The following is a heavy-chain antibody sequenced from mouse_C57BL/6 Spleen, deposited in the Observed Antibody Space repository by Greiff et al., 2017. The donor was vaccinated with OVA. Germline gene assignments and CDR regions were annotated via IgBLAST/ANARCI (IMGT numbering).Heavy chain of an antibody. CDR3: ARVTTVVAKGSFDY. J-gene: IGHJ2*01. D-gene: IGHD1-1*01. CDR2: IYPGDGDT. Sequence: VQLQESGAELVKPGASVKISCKASGYAFSSYWMNWVKQRPGKGLEWIGQIYPGDGDTNYNGKFKGKATLTADKSSSTAYMQLSSLTSEDSAVYFCARVTTVVAKGSFDYWGQGTTLTVSS. V-gene: IGHV1-80*01. CDR1: GYAFSSYW.